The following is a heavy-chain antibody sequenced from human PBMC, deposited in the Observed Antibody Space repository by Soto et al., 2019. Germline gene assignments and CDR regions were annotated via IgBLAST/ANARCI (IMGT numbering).Heavy chain of an antibody. V-gene: IGHV3-33*01. Sequence: GGSLRLSCAASGFTFSSYGMHWVRQAPGKGLEWVAVIWYDGSNKYYADSVKGRFTISRDNSKNTLYLQMNSLRAEDTAVYYCARGGSWYLFPNDAFDIWGQGTMVTVSS. CDR3: ARGGSWYLFPNDAFDI. D-gene: IGHD6-13*01. CDR1: GFTFSSYG. CDR2: IWYDGSNK. J-gene: IGHJ3*02.